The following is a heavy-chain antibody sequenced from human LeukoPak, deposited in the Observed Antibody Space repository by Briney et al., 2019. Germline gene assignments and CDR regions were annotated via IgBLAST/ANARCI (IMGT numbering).Heavy chain of an antibody. CDR3: ARAGFGLAPLRGTPFDY. CDR1: GFTFDDYA. D-gene: IGHD3-10*01. Sequence: PGGSLRLSCAASGFTFDDYAMHWVRQAPGKGLEWIGYIYYSGSTNYNPSLKSRVTISVDTSKNQFSLKLSSVTAADTAVYYCARAGFGLAPLRGTPFDYWGQGTLVTVSS. J-gene: IGHJ4*02. V-gene: IGHV4-59*12. CDR2: IYYSGST.